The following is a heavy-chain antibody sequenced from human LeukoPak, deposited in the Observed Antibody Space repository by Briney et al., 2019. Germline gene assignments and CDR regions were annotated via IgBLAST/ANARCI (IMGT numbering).Heavy chain of an antibody. D-gene: IGHD3-3*01. V-gene: IGHV4-59*01. Sequence: SETLSLTCTVSGGSISSYYWSWIRQPPGKGLEWIGYIYYSGSTNYNPSLKSRVTISVDTSKNQFSLKLSSVTAADTAVYYCARGTTIFGVVDAFDIWGQGTMVTVSS. CDR3: ARGTTIFGVVDAFDI. CDR1: GGSISSYY. J-gene: IGHJ3*02. CDR2: IYYSGST.